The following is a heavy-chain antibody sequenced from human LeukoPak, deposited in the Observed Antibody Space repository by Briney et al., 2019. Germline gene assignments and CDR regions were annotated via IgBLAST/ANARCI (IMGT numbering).Heavy chain of an antibody. CDR2: ITPIVGRT. CDR3: AKALGAAAGLFFDF. Sequence: RGSLRLSCAASGFTFSSFAMHWVRQAPGKGLEYVSAITPIVGRTYYANSGRGRFTISRDDSTNTLYLQMGSLKVEDMAVYYCAKALGAAAGLFFDFWGQGALVTVSS. J-gene: IGHJ4*02. CDR1: GFTFSSFA. V-gene: IGHV3-64*01. D-gene: IGHD6-13*01.